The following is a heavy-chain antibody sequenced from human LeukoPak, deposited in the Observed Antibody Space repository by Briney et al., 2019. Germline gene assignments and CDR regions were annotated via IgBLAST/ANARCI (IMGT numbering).Heavy chain of an antibody. V-gene: IGHV1-46*01. CDR3: ASDDFDSGMVYNYFDP. CDR1: GYTFSAHY. Sequence: GASVKISCKASGYTFSAHYIHWMRQAPGQGLEWMGVMHPTGGSTNYAQRFEGRVTMTRDTSTSTVYMDLRSLTSEDTPVYYCASDDFDSGMVYNYFDPWGQGTLVTVSS. CDR2: MHPTGGST. J-gene: IGHJ5*02. D-gene: IGHD5-18*01.